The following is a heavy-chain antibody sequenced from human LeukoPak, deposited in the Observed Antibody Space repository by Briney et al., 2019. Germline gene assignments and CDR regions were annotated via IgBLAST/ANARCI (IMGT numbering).Heavy chain of an antibody. CDR3: AENRGVA. Sequence: GGSLRLSCAGSGFTFSNSWMGWVRQAPGKGLEWVANVQHIGGETYYVDSVKGRFTISRDNSKNTLYLQMDSLRADDTAFYYCAENRGVAWGQGTMVTVSS. CDR2: VQHIGGET. J-gene: IGHJ3*01. D-gene: IGHD3-10*01. CDR1: GFTFSNSW. V-gene: IGHV3-7*01.